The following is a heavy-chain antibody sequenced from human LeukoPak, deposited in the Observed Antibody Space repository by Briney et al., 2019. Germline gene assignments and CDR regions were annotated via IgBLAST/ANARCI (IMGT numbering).Heavy chain of an antibody. J-gene: IGHJ3*02. CDR1: GFTFSSYA. D-gene: IGHD3-22*01. Sequence: GGSLRLSCAASGFTFSSYAMSWVRQAPGKGLEWVSAISGSGGSTYYADSVKGRFTISRDNSKSTLYLQMNSLRAEDTAVYYCAKDTPAIVVGSGDDAFDIWGQGTMVTVSS. CDR3: AKDTPAIVVGSGDDAFDI. V-gene: IGHV3-23*01. CDR2: ISGSGGST.